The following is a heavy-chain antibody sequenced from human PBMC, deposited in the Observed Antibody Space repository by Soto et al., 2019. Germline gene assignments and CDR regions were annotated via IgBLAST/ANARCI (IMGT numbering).Heavy chain of an antibody. V-gene: IGHV3-30*18. Sequence: QVQLVESGGGVVQPGWSLRLSCAASGFSISDYGMKWVRQAPGKGLEWVALISYDGSNTYYADSVKGRFTISRDNSKDTLFLQMTGLRREDPAVYYCAKGAGDRLSLGMDVWGQGTTVTVSS. D-gene: IGHD1-26*01. CDR3: AKGAGDRLSLGMDV. CDR2: ISYDGSNT. CDR1: GFSISDYG. J-gene: IGHJ6*02.